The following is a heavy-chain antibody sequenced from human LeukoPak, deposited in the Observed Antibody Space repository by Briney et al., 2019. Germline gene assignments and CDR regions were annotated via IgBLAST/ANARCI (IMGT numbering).Heavy chain of an antibody. Sequence: GGSLRLSCAASRFTVSSNYMSWVRQAPGKGLEWVSEIYSDGSTYYAASVKGRFTISRDNSKNTLYLQMNSLRAEDTAVYYCAKDWRIAAADFFDPWGQGTLVTVSS. CDR3: AKDWRIAAADFFDP. CDR1: RFTVSSNY. J-gene: IGHJ5*02. V-gene: IGHV3-53*01. D-gene: IGHD6-13*01. CDR2: IYSDGST.